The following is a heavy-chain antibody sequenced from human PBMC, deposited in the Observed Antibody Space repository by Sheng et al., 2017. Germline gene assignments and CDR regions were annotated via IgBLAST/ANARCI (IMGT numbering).Heavy chain of an antibody. CDR2: ISAYNGDT. J-gene: IGHJ4*02. CDR3: ARGLLWIGIGDPFDY. CDR1: GYTFTTYG. D-gene: IGHD3-10*01. V-gene: IGHV1-18*01. Sequence: QVRLVQSGTEVKEPGASVMVSCKASGYTFTTYGISWVRQAPGQGLEWMGWISAYNGDTNYAQKFQGRVTMTTDTSTSTAYMELRSLRFDDTALYYCARGLLWIGIGDPFDYWGQGTLVTVSS.